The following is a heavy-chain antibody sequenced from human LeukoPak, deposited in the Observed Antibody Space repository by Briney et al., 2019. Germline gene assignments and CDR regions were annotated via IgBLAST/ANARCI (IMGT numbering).Heavy chain of an antibody. CDR1: GGTFRSYA. J-gene: IGHJ4*02. D-gene: IGHD3-22*01. CDR3: ARAYSGYYAHHFDY. CDR2: IIPSLDTA. V-gene: IGHV1-69*13. Sequence: ASVKVSCKASGGTFRSYAISWVRQAPGQGLEWMGGIIPSLDTANYAQKFQGRVAITADESTSTAYMELSSLRSEDTAVYYCARAYSGYYAHHFDYWGQGTLVTVSS.